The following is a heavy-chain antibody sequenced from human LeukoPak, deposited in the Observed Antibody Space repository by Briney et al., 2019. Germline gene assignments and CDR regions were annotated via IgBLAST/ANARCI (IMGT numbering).Heavy chain of an antibody. CDR2: IYHSGST. CDR1: GYSISSGYY. CDR3: ARILRTSRTTFDY. Sequence: SETLSLTCAVSGYSISSGYYWGWIRQPPGKGLEWIGSIYHSGSTYYNPSLKSRITISVDTSKNQFSLKLSSVTAADTAVYYCARILRTSRTTFDYWGQGTLVTVSS. V-gene: IGHV4-38-2*01. J-gene: IGHJ4*02. D-gene: IGHD1-1*01.